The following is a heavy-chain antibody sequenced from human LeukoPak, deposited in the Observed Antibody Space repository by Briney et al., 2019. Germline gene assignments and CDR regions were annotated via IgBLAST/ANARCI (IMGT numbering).Heavy chain of an antibody. D-gene: IGHD3-22*01. J-gene: IGHJ4*02. V-gene: IGHV4-59*12. CDR2: IYYSGST. CDR1: GGSISSYY. Sequence: SETLSLTCTVSGGSISSYYWSWIRQPPGKGLEWIGSIYYSGSTYYNPSLKSRVTISVDTSKNQFSLKLSSVTAADTAVYYCARGTVGIVVVPFDYWGQGTLVTVSS. CDR3: ARGTVGIVVVPFDY.